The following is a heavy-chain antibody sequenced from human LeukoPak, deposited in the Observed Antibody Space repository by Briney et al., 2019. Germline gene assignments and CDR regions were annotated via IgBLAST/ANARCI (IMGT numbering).Heavy chain of an antibody. Sequence: SETLSLTCTVSGGSISSSSYYWGWIRQPPGKGLEWIGSIYYSGSTYYNPSLKSRVTMSVDTSKNQFSLKLSSVTAADTAVYYCAREHLSSPRSNWFDPWGQGTLVTVSS. J-gene: IGHJ5*02. D-gene: IGHD6-13*01. CDR2: IYYSGST. V-gene: IGHV4-39*07. CDR1: GGSISSSSYY. CDR3: AREHLSSPRSNWFDP.